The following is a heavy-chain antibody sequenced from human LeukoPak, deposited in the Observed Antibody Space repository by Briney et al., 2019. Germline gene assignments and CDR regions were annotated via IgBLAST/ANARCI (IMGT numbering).Heavy chain of an antibody. D-gene: IGHD3-22*01. CDR1: GFTFSSYS. CDR3: ARSDYDSSGYFDY. V-gene: IGHV4-59*04. J-gene: IGHJ4*02. CDR2: IYHSGIT. Sequence: GSLRLSCAASGFTFSSYSMNWVRQAPGKALEWIGNIYHSGITYYNPSLKSRVTISVDTSKNQLSLKLSSVTAADTAVYYCARSDYDSSGYFDYWGQGTLVTVSS.